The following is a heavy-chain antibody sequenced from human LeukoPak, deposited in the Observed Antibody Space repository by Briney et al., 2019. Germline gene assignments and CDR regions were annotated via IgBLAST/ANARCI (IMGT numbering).Heavy chain of an antibody. J-gene: IGHJ4*02. CDR2: IDRSGST. Sequence: PSETLSLTCAVYGGSFSDYYWSWIRQPPRKGLEWIGEIDRSGSTNYNPSLKTRVTISVDTSKNQFSLKLSSVTAADTAVYYCARGRGDSWFDYWGQGTLDTVSS. V-gene: IGHV4-34*01. D-gene: IGHD2-21*02. CDR3: ARGRGDSWFDY. CDR1: GGSFSDYY.